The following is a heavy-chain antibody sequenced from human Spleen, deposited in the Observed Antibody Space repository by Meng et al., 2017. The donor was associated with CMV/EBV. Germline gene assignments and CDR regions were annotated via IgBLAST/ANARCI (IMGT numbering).Heavy chain of an antibody. D-gene: IGHD3-9*01. V-gene: IGHV3-11*01. Sequence: FTFSDFHLSWIRQAPGKGLEWVSYISNSGSTIYYADSAKGRFTISRDNAKNSLYLQMNSLRAEDTAVYYCAREVGLRYFDWLSPFDYWGQGSLVTVSS. CDR3: AREVGLRYFDWLSPFDY. CDR2: ISNSGSTI. J-gene: IGHJ4*02. CDR1: FTFSDFH.